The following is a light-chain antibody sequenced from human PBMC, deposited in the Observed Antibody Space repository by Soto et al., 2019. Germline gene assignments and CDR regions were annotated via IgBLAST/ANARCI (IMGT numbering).Light chain of an antibody. CDR1: SNDVGSYNL. CDR3: CSYAGRNNV. V-gene: IGLV2-23*01. J-gene: IGLJ3*02. CDR2: EGS. Sequence: QSAVTQPASVSGSPGQSITISCTGTSNDVGSYNLVSWYQQHPGKAPKLMIYEGSKRPSGVSHRFSGSKSGNTASLTISGLQADDEADYFCCSYAGRNNVFGGGTKLTVL.